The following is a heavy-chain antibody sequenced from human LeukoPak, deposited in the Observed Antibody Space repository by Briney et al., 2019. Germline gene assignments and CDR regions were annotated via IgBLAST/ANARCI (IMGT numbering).Heavy chain of an antibody. CDR2: INPNSGGT. D-gene: IGHD5/OR15-5a*01. CDR1: GYIFTGYY. Sequence: ASVKVSCTASGYIFTGYYIHWVRQAPGQGLEWMGWINPNSGGTNYAQKFQGRATMTRDTSISTAYMELSSLRSDDTAVYYCATARDRNSVYSSLDYWGQGTLVTVSS. J-gene: IGHJ4*02. V-gene: IGHV1-2*02. CDR3: ATARDRNSVYSSLDY.